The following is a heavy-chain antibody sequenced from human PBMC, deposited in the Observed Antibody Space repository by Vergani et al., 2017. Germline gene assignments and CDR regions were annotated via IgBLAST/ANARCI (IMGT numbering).Heavy chain of an antibody. CDR3: GDSSGYYNDAFDI. Sequence: QVQLQESGPGLVKPSQTLSLTCTVSGGSISSGDYYWGWIRQPPGKGLEWIGSIYYSGSTYYNPSLKSRVTISVDTSKNQFSLKLSSVTAADTAVYYCGDSSGYYNDAFDIWGQGTMVTVSS. V-gene: IGHV4-39*07. D-gene: IGHD3-22*01. J-gene: IGHJ3*02. CDR1: GGSISSGDYY. CDR2: IYYSGST.